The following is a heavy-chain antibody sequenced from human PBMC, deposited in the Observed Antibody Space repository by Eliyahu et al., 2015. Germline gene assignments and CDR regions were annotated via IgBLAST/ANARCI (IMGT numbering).Heavy chain of an antibody. V-gene: IGHV4-59*01. CDR3: ARDTTRAYYFDY. CDR1: XGSISXYY. J-gene: IGHJ4*02. CDR2: IYYSGNT. D-gene: IGHD1-1*01. Sequence: QVQLQESGPGLVKPSDTLSLTXTVSXGSISXYYXSWIRXPPGKGLEWIGYIYYSGNTNYNPSLKSRVTISVDTSKNQFSLELSSVTAADTAVYYCARDTTRAYYFDYWGQGTLVTVSP.